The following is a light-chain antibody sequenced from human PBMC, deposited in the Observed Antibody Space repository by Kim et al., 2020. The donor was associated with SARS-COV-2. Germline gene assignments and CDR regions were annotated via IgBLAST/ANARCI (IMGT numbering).Light chain of an antibody. J-gene: IGLJ3*02. CDR2: DDS. V-gene: IGLV2-14*03. CDR3: SSYTSSSTWV. CDR1: SSDVGGYNY. Sequence: QSVLTQPASVSGSPGRSITISCTGTSSDVGGYNYVSWYQQHPGNAPKLMIYDDSNRPSGVSNRFSGSKCGNTASLTISGPQAEDEADYYCSSYTSSSTWVFGGGTQLTVL.